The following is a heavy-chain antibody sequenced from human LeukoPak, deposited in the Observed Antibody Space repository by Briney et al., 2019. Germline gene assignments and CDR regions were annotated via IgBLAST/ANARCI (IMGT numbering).Heavy chain of an antibody. D-gene: IGHD3-22*01. Sequence: GGSLRLSCGASGVTFSSYNMNWVRQAPGKGLEWVASISSSSSYIYYADSVEGRLTISRDNAKNSLYLQMKSLRAEDTAVYYCASDYYDSSGYYPNWGQGTLVTVSS. V-gene: IGHV3-21*01. CDR3: ASDYYDSSGYYPN. J-gene: IGHJ4*02. CDR1: GVTFSSYN. CDR2: ISSSSSYI.